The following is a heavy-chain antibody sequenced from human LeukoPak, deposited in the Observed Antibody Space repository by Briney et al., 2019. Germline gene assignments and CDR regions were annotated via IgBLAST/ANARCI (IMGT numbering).Heavy chain of an antibody. CDR3: ARGSAAAVAGTGEDFDY. Sequence: GGSLRLSCAASGFTSSSYGVHWVRQAPGKGLEWVAVTWYDGSNKYYADSVKGRFTISRDNSKNTLYLQMNSLRAEDTAVYYCARGSAAAVAGTGEDFDYWGQGTLVTVSS. V-gene: IGHV3-33*01. J-gene: IGHJ4*02. CDR1: GFTSSSYG. D-gene: IGHD6-19*01. CDR2: TWYDGSNK.